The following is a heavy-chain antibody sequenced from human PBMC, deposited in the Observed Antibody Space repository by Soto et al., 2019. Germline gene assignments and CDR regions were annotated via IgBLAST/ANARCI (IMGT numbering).Heavy chain of an antibody. D-gene: IGHD5-12*01. CDR3: ANGPPDRAGYVFGK. CDR1: GLTYTNSY. CDR2: IHGSGSA. J-gene: IGHJ4*02. Sequence: GGSLRLSCEAPGLTYTNSYLTWVRQAPGKGLEWVAAIHGSGSAVYVESVKGRFTNNRDRTKNTIYLRMKTVRGAVTDVYYCANGPPDRAGYVFGKWGQGSLVTVSS. V-gene: IGHV3-53*01.